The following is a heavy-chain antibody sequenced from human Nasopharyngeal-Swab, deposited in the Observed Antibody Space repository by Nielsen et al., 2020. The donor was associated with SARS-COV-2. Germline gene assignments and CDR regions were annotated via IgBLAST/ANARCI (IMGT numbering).Heavy chain of an antibody. V-gene: IGHV1-69*13. Sequence: SVKVSCKASGGTFSSYAISWVRQAPGQGLEWMGGIIPIFGTANYAQKFQGRVTITADESTSTAYMELSSLRSEDTAVYYCARNPGYYDFWRGYPNWFDPWGQGTLVTVSS. CDR2: IIPIFGTA. CDR1: GGTFSSYA. D-gene: IGHD3-3*01. CDR3: ARNPGYYDFWRGYPNWFDP. J-gene: IGHJ5*02.